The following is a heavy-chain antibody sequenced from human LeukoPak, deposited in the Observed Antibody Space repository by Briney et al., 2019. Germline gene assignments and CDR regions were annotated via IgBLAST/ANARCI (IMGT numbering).Heavy chain of an antibody. J-gene: IGHJ3*02. V-gene: IGHV4-59*01. D-gene: IGHD5-12*01. CDR3: ARGNSGYDYAFDI. Sequence: RPSETLSLTCSVSGGSINPYYWNWIRQPPGKGLQWIGFIYSSGSTNYNPSLKSRVTISLDTSKNQFSLRVSSVTSADTAVYYCARGNSGYDYAFDIWGQGTMVTVSS. CDR1: GGSINPYY. CDR2: IYSSGST.